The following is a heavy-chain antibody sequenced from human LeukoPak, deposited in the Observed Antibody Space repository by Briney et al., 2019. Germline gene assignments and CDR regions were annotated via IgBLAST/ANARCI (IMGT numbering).Heavy chain of an antibody. V-gene: IGHV3-48*04. J-gene: IGHJ4*02. CDR3: ARDVVVIQLDY. Sequence: GGSLRLSCAASGFTLSSYGMHWVRQAPGKGLEWVSYISSSGSTIYYADSVKGRFTISRDNAKNSLYLQMNSLRAEDTAVYYCARDVVVIQLDYWGQGTLVTVSS. CDR1: GFTLSSYG. CDR2: ISSSGSTI. D-gene: IGHD2-21*01.